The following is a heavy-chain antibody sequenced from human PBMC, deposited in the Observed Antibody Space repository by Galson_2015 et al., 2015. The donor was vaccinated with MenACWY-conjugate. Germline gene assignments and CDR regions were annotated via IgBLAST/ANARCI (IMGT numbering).Heavy chain of an antibody. D-gene: IGHD2/OR15-2a*01. V-gene: IGHV4-61*08. CDR3: AREFSY. J-gene: IGHJ4*02. CDR1: GGSASSSGYY. CDR2: IYDSGTT. Sequence: LSLTCTVSGGSASSSGYYWTWIRQPPGRGLEWIGLIYDSGTTKYNPSLKGRVTISLDTSKNQVSLKLSSVTAADTAVYYCAREFSYWGQGTLVTVSS.